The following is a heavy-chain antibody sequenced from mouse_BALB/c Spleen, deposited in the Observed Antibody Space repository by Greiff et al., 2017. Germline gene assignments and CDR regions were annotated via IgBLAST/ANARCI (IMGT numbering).Heavy chain of an antibody. Sequence: ESGPGLVKPSQSLSLTCSVTGYSITSGYYWNWIRQFPGNKLEWMGYISYDGSNNYNPSLKNRISITRDTSKNQFFLKLNSVTTEDTATYYCARDHGSSFHYYAMDYWGQGTSVTVSS. CDR1: GYSITSGYY. J-gene: IGHJ4*01. CDR2: ISYDGSN. CDR3: ARDHGSSFHYYAMDY. V-gene: IGHV3-6*02. D-gene: IGHD1-1*01.